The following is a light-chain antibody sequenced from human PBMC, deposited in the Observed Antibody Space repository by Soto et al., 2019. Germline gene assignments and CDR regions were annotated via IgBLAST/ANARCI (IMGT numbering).Light chain of an antibody. V-gene: IGKV1-5*03. CDR2: KAS. J-gene: IGKJ1*01. CDR1: QSCGTS. CDR3: QQYNNYWT. Sequence: DIQMTQSPSTLSASVGDRVTITCRASQSCGTSLAWYQQRPGKAPNLLIYKASNLESGVPSRFRGSGSGTEFTLTISSVQPDDFATYYCQQYNNYWTFGQGTKVEIK.